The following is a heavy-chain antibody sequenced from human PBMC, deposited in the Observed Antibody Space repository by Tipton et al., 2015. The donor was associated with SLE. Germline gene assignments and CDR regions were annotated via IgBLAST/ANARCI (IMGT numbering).Heavy chain of an antibody. CDR2: IWFDGTNE. CDR1: GFSLSPYG. V-gene: IGHV3-33*03. D-gene: IGHD2-21*01. J-gene: IGHJ4*02. Sequence: RLSCVASGFSLSPYGMHWVRQAPGRGLEWVAVIWFDGTNEYYTDSVRGRFTISRDNSKNSLYLQMNSLRTEDTALYYCAKDIGGHCGGDCYPDYWGQGTLVTVSS. CDR3: AKDIGGHCGGDCYPDY.